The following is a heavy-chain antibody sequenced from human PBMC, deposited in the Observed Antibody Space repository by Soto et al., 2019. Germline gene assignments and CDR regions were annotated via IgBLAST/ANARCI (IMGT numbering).Heavy chain of an antibody. CDR2: ITDNGGST. Sequence: GGSMRLACAASGFTFSRDGVGWVRQAPGKGLERVSLITDNGGSTYYADSVKGRFTISRDNTKNTLFLQMNSLRAEDTAVYYCAKERATTTAFDYWGQGALVTVSS. CDR1: GFTFSRDG. V-gene: IGHV3-23*01. J-gene: IGHJ4*02. D-gene: IGHD4-17*01. CDR3: AKERATTTAFDY.